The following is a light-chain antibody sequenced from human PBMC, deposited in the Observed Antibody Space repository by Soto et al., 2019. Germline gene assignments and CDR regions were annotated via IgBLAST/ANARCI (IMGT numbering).Light chain of an antibody. CDR3: SSYTSSSPYV. V-gene: IGLV2-14*01. CDR1: SSDVGGYNF. J-gene: IGLJ1*01. Sequence: QSALTQPASMSGSPGQSITISCTGTSSDVGGYNFVSWYQQHPGKAPKLMIYDVSYRPSGVSNRFSGSKSGNTASLTISGLQAEDGADYYCSSYTSSSPYVFGTGTKLTVL. CDR2: DVS.